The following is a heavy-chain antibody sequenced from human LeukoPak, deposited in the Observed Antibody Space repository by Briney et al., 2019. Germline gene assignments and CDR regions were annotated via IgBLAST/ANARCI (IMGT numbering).Heavy chain of an antibody. J-gene: IGHJ4*02. Sequence: SETLSLTCTVSGYSISSGYYWGWIRQPPGKGLEWIGSIYHSGSTYYNPSLKSRVTISVDTSKNQFSLKLSSVTAADTAVYYCAREDYGDYKDWGQGTLVTVSS. CDR1: GYSISSGYY. D-gene: IGHD4-17*01. CDR2: IYHSGST. V-gene: IGHV4-38-2*02. CDR3: AREDYGDYKD.